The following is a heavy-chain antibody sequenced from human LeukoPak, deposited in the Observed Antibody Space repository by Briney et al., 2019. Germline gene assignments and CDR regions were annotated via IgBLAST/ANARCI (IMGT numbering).Heavy chain of an antibody. CDR3: AKDRRPTYYYYYYMDV. D-gene: IGHD6-6*01. J-gene: IGHJ6*03. V-gene: IGHV4-59*01. CDR1: GGSISSYY. CDR2: IYYSGST. Sequence: SETLSLTCTVSGGSISSYYWSWIRQPPGKGLEWIGYIYYSGSTNYNPSLKGRVTISVDTSKNQFSLKLSSVTAADTAVYYCAKDRRPTYYYYYYMDVWGKGTTVTVSS.